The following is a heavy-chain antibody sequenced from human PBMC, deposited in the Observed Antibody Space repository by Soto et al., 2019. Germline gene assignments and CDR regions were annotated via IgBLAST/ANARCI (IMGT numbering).Heavy chain of an antibody. Sequence: SETLSLTCAFPCSSIPSSDRWSMVCHTPGSGLEWIGEIYHSGSTNYNPSLKSRVTISVDKSKNQFSLKLSSVTAADTAVYYCARDSSLGDPIFHDYGGNDAFDIWGQGTMVT. V-gene: IGHV4-4*02. CDR2: IYHSGST. CDR1: CSSIPSSDR. D-gene: IGHD4-17*01. J-gene: IGHJ3*02. CDR3: ARDSSLGDPIFHDYGGNDAFDI.